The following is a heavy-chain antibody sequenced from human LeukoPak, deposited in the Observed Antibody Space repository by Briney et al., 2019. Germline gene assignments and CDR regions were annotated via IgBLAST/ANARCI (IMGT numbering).Heavy chain of an antibody. CDR1: GFTVTSNS. CDR2: ISTGDEI. V-gene: IGHV3-53*01. J-gene: IGHJ5*02. CDR3: ATSQGPGNHWFDP. Sequence: PGGSLRLSCAASGFTVTSNSMNWVRQAPGKGLEWVSVISTGDEIHYAESVRGRLTISRDSSSNTLSLHMNSLRVEDTAIYYCATSQGPGNHWFDPWGQGTLVTVSS.